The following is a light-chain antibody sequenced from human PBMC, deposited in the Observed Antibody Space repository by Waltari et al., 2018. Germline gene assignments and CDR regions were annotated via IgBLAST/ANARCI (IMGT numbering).Light chain of an antibody. J-gene: IGKJ1*01. CDR3: QQYYSTPPT. CDR2: WAS. CDR1: QSVLYSPNNKNY. V-gene: IGKV4-1*01. Sequence: DIVMTQSPDSLAVSLGERATINCKSSQSVLYSPNNKNYLAWYQQKQGQPPKLPIYWASTRESGVPDRFSGSGSGTDFTLTISSLQAEDVAVYYCQQYYSTPPTFGQGTKVEIK.